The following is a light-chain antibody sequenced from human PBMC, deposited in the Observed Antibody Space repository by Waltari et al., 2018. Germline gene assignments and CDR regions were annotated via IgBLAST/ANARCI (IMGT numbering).Light chain of an antibody. V-gene: IGKV3-20*01. CDR2: SAS. CDR1: QSISSY. CDR3: QHYVRLPAT. J-gene: IGKJ1*01. Sequence: EIVLTQSPGTLSLSPGEGATLSYRASQSISSYLAWYQQKPGQAPRLLMYSASRRATGIPDRFSGSGSGTDFSLTISRLEPEDSAVYYCQHYVRLPATFGQGTKVEVK.